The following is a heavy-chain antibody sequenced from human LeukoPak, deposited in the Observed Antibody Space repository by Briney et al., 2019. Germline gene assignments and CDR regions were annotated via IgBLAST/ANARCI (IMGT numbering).Heavy chain of an antibody. Sequence: SETLSLTCTVSGGSISSYYWSWIRQPPGKGLEWIGYIYYSGSTNYNPSLKSRDTISVDTSKNQFSLKLSSVSAADTAVYYCARVLGYGSGSRLGNWGQGTLVTVSS. CDR1: GGSISSYY. CDR3: ARVLGYGSGSRLGN. V-gene: IGHV4-59*01. J-gene: IGHJ4*02. CDR2: IYYSGST. D-gene: IGHD3-10*01.